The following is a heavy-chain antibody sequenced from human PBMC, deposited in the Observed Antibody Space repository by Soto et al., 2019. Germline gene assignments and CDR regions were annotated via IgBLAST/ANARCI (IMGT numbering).Heavy chain of an antibody. Sequence: QVQLVQSGAEVKKPGASVKVSCKASGYTFTGYYMHWVRQSPGQVLAWMGWINPNRGGTNYAQKFQRRVTIARDTSISTADTELSRLRHDDTDVYYCAGDYGVVGSSGTSDAFDIWGQETMLTVSS. D-gene: IGHD6-19*01. CDR3: AGDYGVVGSSGTSDAFDI. J-gene: IGHJ3*02. V-gene: IGHV1-2*02. CDR2: INPNRGGT. CDR1: GYTFTGYY.